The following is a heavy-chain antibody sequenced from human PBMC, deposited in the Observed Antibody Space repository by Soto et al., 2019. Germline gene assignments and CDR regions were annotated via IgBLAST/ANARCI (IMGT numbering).Heavy chain of an antibody. Sequence: SVKVSCKASGGAFSSSGLSWVRQAPGQGLEWMGDIVPSFGTSNYAQKFQGRVTITADESTSTAYMELSSLRSEDTAVYYCARETRDTCILTGMYYFEYWGQGTLVTVSS. CDR3: ARETRDTCILTGMYYFEY. D-gene: IGHD1-20*01. J-gene: IGHJ4*02. CDR2: IVPSFGTS. CDR1: GGAFSSSG. V-gene: IGHV1-69*13.